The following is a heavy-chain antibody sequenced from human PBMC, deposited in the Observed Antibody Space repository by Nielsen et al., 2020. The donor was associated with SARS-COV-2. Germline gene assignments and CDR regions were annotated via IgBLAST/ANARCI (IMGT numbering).Heavy chain of an antibody. CDR3: ARGSSASAFDV. D-gene: IGHD3-22*01. Sequence: GESLKISCAVSGFPFSLYGMHWVRQAPGKGLEWVANIWFDGTNEYIADSVKGRFTVSRDNPKNTLYLQMNSLRAEDTAVYYCARGSSASAFDVWGQGTTVTVSS. CDR1: GFPFSLYG. J-gene: IGHJ3*01. V-gene: IGHV3-33*08. CDR2: IWFDGTNE.